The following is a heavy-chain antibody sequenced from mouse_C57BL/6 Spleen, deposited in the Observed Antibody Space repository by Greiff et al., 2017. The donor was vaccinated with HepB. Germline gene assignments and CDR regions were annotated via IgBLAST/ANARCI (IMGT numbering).Heavy chain of an antibody. D-gene: IGHD1-1*01. V-gene: IGHV5-4*03. CDR2: ISDGGSYT. CDR1: GFTFSSYA. Sequence: EVMLVESGGGLVKPGGSLKLSCAASGFTFSSYAISWVRQTPEKRLEWVATISDGGSYTYYPDNVKGRFTISRDNAKNNLYLQMSHLKSEDTAMYYCARTITTVVPFDYWGQGTTLTVSS. CDR3: ARTITTVVPFDY. J-gene: IGHJ2*01.